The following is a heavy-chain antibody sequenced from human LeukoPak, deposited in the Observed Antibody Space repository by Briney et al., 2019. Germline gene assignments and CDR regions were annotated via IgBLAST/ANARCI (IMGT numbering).Heavy chain of an antibody. CDR2: INSGSTYT. CDR3: ARAGYSSTSRIDS. J-gene: IGHJ4*02. V-gene: IGHV3-11*06. D-gene: IGHD5-18*01. CDR1: GFTFSDYY. Sequence: GGSLRLSCAASGFTFSDYYMSWIRQAPGKGLEWVSYINSGSTYTIYADSVKGRFTISRDNAKKSLFLQMNSLRAEDTAVYYCARAGYSSTSRIDSWGQGTLVTVSS.